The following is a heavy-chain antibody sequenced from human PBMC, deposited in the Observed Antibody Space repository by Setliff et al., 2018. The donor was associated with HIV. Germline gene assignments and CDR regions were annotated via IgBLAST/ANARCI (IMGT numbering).Heavy chain of an antibody. Sequence: GGSLRLSCEASGFSVTDTYMGWVRQAPGKGLEWVTLMYKGGKTYYADFVKGRFTIARDDSKNTVSLQMTNLGTGDTAMYYCAKGGYGGAYYVAGDWGQGTLVTVAS. CDR2: MYKGGKT. D-gene: IGHD5-18*01. V-gene: IGHV3-66*02. CDR3: AKGGYGGAYYVAGD. CDR1: GFSVTDTY. J-gene: IGHJ4*02.